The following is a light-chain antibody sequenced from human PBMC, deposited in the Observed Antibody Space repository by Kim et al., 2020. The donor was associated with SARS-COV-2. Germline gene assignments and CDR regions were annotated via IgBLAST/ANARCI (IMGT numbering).Light chain of an antibody. Sequence: AVHLTQSPSSLSASIGDRVTVTCRASEDINSALAWYQQRPGRSPTFLIYDASTLQGGVPSRFSGRGSGTHFTLTIDNLQPEDFGTYFCQQFHNYPITFGQGTRLDIK. V-gene: IGKV1D-13*01. CDR1: EDINSA. CDR2: DAS. CDR3: QQFHNYPIT. J-gene: IGKJ5*01.